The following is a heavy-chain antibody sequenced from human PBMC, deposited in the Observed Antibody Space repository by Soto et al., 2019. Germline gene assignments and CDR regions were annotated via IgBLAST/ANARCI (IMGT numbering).Heavy chain of an antibody. CDR2: ISSGSSYM. Sequence: PVGSLRLSCAGSGFTFSSYRMNWVRQAPGKGLEWVSSISSGSSYMYYADSVKGRFTVSRDNAKNSLFLQMNSLKTEDTAVYYCTTGPRYYYDSSGYLYWGQGTLVTVSS. V-gene: IGHV3-21*03. CDR1: GFTFSSYR. D-gene: IGHD3-22*01. CDR3: TTGPRYYYDSSGYLY. J-gene: IGHJ4*02.